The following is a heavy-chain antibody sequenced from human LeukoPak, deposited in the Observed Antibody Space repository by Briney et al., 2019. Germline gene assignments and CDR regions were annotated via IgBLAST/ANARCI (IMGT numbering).Heavy chain of an antibody. D-gene: IGHD6-6*01. CDR2: IHYSGST. Sequence: SETLSLTCTVSGDSITSNDFYWGWIRQAPGKGLEWIGSIHYSGSTYYNPSLKSRVTISVDTSKNQFSLKLSSVTAADTAVYYCARVRHSLVSYWYFDLWGRGTLVTVSS. V-gene: IGHV4-39*07. J-gene: IGHJ2*01. CDR3: ARVRHSLVSYWYFDL. CDR1: GDSITSNDFY.